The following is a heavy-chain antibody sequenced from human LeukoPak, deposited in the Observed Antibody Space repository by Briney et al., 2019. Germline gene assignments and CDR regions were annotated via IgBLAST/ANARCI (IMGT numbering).Heavy chain of an antibody. Sequence: GGSLRLSCAASGFTFSSYGMHWVRQAPGKRLEWVAVISYDGSNKYYADSVKGRFTISRDNSKNTLYLQMNSLRAEDTAVYYCAKDYLRWLQLSYAFDIWGQGTMVTVSS. V-gene: IGHV3-30*18. J-gene: IGHJ3*02. D-gene: IGHD5-24*01. CDR2: ISYDGSNK. CDR1: GFTFSSYG. CDR3: AKDYLRWLQLSYAFDI.